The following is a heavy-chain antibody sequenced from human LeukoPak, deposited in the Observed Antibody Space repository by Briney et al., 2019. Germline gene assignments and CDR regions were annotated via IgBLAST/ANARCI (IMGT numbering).Heavy chain of an antibody. D-gene: IGHD2-8*01. J-gene: IGHJ4*02. CDR1: GFTFGSYG. Sequence: PGRSLRLSCVGFGFTFGSYGMHWVRQAPGRGLEWVALISYDGSNKYYVDSVKGRFTISRDNSKNTLYLQMNSLRAEDTAVYYCAKEVRPTNGALDNWGRGTLVTVSS. CDR2: ISYDGSNK. V-gene: IGHV3-30*18. CDR3: AKEVRPTNGALDN.